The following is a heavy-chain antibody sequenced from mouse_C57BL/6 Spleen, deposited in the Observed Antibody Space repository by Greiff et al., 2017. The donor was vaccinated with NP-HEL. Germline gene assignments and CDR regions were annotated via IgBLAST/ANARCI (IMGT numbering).Heavy chain of an antibody. Sequence: VQLKESGPELVKPGASVKMSCKASGYTFTDYNMHWVKQSHGKSLEWIGYINPNNGGTSYNQKFKGKATLTVNKSSSTAYMELRSLTSEDSAVYYCARSNYDDGDWYFDVWGTGTTVTVSS. V-gene: IGHV1-22*01. CDR3: ARSNYDDGDWYFDV. CDR2: INPNNGGT. CDR1: GYTFTDYN. D-gene: IGHD2-4*01. J-gene: IGHJ1*03.